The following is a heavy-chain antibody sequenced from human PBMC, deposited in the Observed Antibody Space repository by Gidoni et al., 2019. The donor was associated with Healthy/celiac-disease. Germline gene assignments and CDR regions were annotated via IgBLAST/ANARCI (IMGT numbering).Heavy chain of an antibody. D-gene: IGHD3-22*01. CDR3: AHTVEFPWLLPFDY. Sequence: LTCTFSGFSLSTSGVGVGWIRQPPGKALEWLALIYWNDDKRYSPSLKSRLTITKDTSKNQVVLTMTNMDPVDTATYYCAHTVEFPWLLPFDYWGQGTLVTVSS. J-gene: IGHJ4*02. CDR2: IYWNDDK. CDR1: GFSLSTSGVG. V-gene: IGHV2-5*01.